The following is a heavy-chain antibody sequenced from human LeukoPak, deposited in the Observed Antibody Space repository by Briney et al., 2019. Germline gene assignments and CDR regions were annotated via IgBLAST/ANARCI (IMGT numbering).Heavy chain of an antibody. J-gene: IGHJ4*02. CDR3: ARVGVISGSYYFDY. CDR1: GFTFSDHY. D-gene: IGHD3-10*01. V-gene: IGHV3-72*01. CDR2: TRNKANSYTT. Sequence: GGSLRLSCAASGFTFSDHYMDWVRQAPGKGLEWVGRTRNKANSYTTEYAASVEGRFTISRDDSKNSLYLQMNSLKTEDTAAYYCARVGVISGSYYFDYWGQGTLVTVSS.